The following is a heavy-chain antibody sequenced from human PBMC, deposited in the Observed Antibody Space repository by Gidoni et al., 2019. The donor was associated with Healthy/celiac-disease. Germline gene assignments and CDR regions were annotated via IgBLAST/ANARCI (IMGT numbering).Heavy chain of an antibody. J-gene: IGHJ4*02. CDR2: INHSGST. CDR1: GGSFSGYY. V-gene: IGHV4-34*01. CDR3: ARGGFLERAAGY. D-gene: IGHD3-3*01. Sequence: QAQLQQWGAGLLKHSETLSLTCAVYGGSFSGYYWSWIRQPPGKGLEWIGEINHSGSTNYNPSLKSRVTISVDTSKNQFSLKLSSVTAADTAVYYCARGGFLERAAGYWGQGTLVTVSS.